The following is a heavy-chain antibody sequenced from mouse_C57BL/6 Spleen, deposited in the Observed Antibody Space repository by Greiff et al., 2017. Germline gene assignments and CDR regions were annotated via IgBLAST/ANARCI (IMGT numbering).Heavy chain of an antibody. CDR2: IYPSDSET. V-gene: IGHV1-61*01. Sequence: QVQLQQPGAELVRPGSSVKLSCKASGYTFTSYWMDWVKQRPGQGLEWIGNIYPSDSETHYNQKFKDKATLTVDKSSSTAYMQLSSLTSEDSAVYYCARRPRITTVVASGAMDYWGQGTSVTVSS. CDR1: GYTFTSYW. D-gene: IGHD1-1*01. J-gene: IGHJ4*01. CDR3: ARRPRITTVVASGAMDY.